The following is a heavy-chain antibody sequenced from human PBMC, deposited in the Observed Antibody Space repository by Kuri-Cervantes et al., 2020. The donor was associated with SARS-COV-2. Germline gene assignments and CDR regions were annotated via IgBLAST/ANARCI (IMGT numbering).Heavy chain of an antibody. Sequence: ESLKISCAVYGGSFSGYYWSWIRQPPGKGLEWVGEINHSGSTNYNPSLKSRVTISVDTSKNQFSLKLSSVTAADTAVYYCARQGGYYGSGRGYYFDYWGQGTLVTVSS. CDR1: GGSFSGYY. J-gene: IGHJ4*02. V-gene: IGHV4-34*01. CDR3: ARQGGYYGSGRGYYFDY. CDR2: INHSGST. D-gene: IGHD3-10*01.